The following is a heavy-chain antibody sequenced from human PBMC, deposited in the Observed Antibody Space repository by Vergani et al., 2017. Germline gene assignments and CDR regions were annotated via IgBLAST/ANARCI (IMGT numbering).Heavy chain of an antibody. CDR2: ISAYNGNT. V-gene: IGHV1-18*01. CDR3: ARDWDPLPRYCSGGSCRPELGNDYGMDV. D-gene: IGHD2-15*01. J-gene: IGHJ6*02. CDR1: GYTFTSYG. Sequence: QVQLVQSGAEVKKPGASVKVSCKASGYTFTSYGISWVRQAPGQGLEWMGWISAYNGNTNYAQKLQGRVTMTTDTSTSTAYMELRSLRSDDTAVYYCARDWDPLPRYCSGGSCRPELGNDYGMDVWGQGTTVTVSS.